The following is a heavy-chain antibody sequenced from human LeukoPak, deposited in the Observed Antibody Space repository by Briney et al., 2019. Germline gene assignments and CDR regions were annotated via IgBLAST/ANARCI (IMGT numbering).Heavy chain of an antibody. D-gene: IGHD3-16*01. V-gene: IGHV3-23*01. Sequence: GGSLRLSCEASGFHFRNFGSSWVRQAPGKGLEWIASLSASRDETYYADSVKGRFTVSIDNSLQINRLRGEDTAVYFCANTLRAHSFEVCDYWGQGTLVTVSS. J-gene: IGHJ4*02. CDR3: ANTLRAHSFEVCDY. CDR1: GFHFRNFG. CDR2: LSASRDET.